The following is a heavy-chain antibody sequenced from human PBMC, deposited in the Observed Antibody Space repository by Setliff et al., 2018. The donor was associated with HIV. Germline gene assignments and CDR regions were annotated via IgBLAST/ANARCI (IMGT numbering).Heavy chain of an antibody. CDR3: IIAYSSGWLAPMGFDS. CDR1: AGSIRSSTYY. V-gene: IGHV4-39*01. Sequence: KTSETLSLTCTVYAGSIRSSTYYWAWIRQPPGKGLEWIGTIYYSGSTYYNPSLKSRATISVDMSKNQFSLRLSSVTAADTAVYYCIIAYSSGWLAPMGFDSWGQGTLVTAPQ. J-gene: IGHJ4*02. D-gene: IGHD6-19*01. CDR2: IYYSGST.